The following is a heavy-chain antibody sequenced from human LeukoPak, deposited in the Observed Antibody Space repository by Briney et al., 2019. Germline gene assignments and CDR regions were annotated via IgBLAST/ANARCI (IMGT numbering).Heavy chain of an antibody. J-gene: IGHJ5*02. CDR1: GYTFTGYY. CDR3: ARVKVRLWPKYNWFDP. Sequence: GASVKVSCKASGYTFTGYYMHWVRQAPGQGLEWMGWINPNSGGTNYAQKFQGWVTMTRDTSISTAYMELSRLRSDDTAVYYCARVKVRLWPKYNWFDPWGQGTLVTVSS. CDR2: INPNSGGT. D-gene: IGHD2-21*01. V-gene: IGHV1-2*04.